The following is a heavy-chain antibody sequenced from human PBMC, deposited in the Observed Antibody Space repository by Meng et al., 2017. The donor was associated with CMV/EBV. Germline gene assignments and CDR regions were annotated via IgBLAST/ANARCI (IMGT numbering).Heavy chain of an antibody. D-gene: IGHD4-17*01. V-gene: IGHV1-8*01. CDR2: MNPNSGNT. CDR3: ARGRDYGDYASYYYYYYGMDV. CDR1: GYTFTSYD. Sequence: ASVKVSCKASGYTFTSYDINWVRQATGQGLEWMGWMNPNSGNTGYAQKFQGRVTMTRNTSISTAYMELSSLRSEDTAVYYCARGRDYGDYASYYYYYYGMDVWGQGTTVTVSS. J-gene: IGHJ6*02.